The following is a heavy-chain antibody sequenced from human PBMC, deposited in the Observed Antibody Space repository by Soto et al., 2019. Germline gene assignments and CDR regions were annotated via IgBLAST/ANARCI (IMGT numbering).Heavy chain of an antibody. D-gene: IGHD6-6*01. CDR3: ASGRSIAAAGHPRRYFDY. Sequence: QVQLVQSGAEVKKPGSSVKVSCKASGGTFSSYAISWVRQAPGQGLAWMGGIIPIFGSANYAQKFQGRVTITADESTSTAYMELSSLRSEDTAVYYCASGRSIAAAGHPRRYFDYWGQGTLVTVSS. CDR1: GGTFSSYA. J-gene: IGHJ4*02. CDR2: IIPIFGSA. V-gene: IGHV1-69*01.